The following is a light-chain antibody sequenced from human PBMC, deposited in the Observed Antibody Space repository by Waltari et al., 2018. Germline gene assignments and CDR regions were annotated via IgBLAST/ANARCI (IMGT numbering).Light chain of an antibody. Sequence: DIVMTQSPDSLAVSLGERATINCKSSQSVLYTSNNKDYLAWYQQKAGQPPKLLIYWASTRESGVPDRFSGSGSGTDFTLTINSLQAEDVAVYFCQQYYSTPWGFGQGTKVGIK. J-gene: IGKJ1*01. V-gene: IGKV4-1*01. CDR2: WAS. CDR3: QQYYSTPWG. CDR1: QSVLYTSNNKDY.